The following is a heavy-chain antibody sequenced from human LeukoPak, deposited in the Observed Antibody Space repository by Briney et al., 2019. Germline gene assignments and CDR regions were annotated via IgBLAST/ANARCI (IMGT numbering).Heavy chain of an antibody. CDR3: ARDLSSTSSYVDY. CDR2: IKGDGTST. D-gene: IGHD2-2*01. J-gene: IGHJ4*02. Sequence: GGSLRLSCAASGFTFSGYWMYWVRQVPGKGLVWVSGIKGDGTSTTYADSVKGRFTISRDNSKNTLYLQMNSLRAEDTAVYYCARDLSSTSSYVDYWGQGTLVTVSS. CDR1: GFTFSGYW. V-gene: IGHV3-74*01.